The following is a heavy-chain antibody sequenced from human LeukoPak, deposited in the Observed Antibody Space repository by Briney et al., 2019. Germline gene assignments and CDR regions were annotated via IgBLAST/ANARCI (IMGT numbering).Heavy chain of an antibody. V-gene: IGHV4-59*01. Sequence: PSETLSLTCTVSGGSISSYYWSWIRQPPGKGLGWIGYIYYSGSTNYNPSLKSRVTISVDTSKDQFSLKLSSVTAADTAVYYCARARYDILTGYHFDYWGQGTLVTVSS. CDR2: IYYSGST. CDR1: GGSISSYY. J-gene: IGHJ4*02. D-gene: IGHD3-9*01. CDR3: ARARYDILTGYHFDY.